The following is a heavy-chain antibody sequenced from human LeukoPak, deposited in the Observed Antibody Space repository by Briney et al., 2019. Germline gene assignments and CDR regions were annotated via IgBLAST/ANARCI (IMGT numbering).Heavy chain of an antibody. J-gene: IGHJ6*02. CDR2: ISWDGGST. V-gene: IGHV3-43D*03. CDR1: GFTFDDYA. CDR3: AKFAAAYGMDV. D-gene: IGHD6-25*01. Sequence: GGSLRLSCAASGFTFDDYAMHWVRQAPGKGLEWVSLISWDGGSTYYADSVQGRFTISRENSKNSLYLQMNSLRAEDTALYYCAKFAAAYGMDVWGQGTTVTVSS.